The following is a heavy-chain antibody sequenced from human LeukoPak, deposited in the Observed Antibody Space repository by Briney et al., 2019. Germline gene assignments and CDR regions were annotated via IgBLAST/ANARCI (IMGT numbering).Heavy chain of an antibody. J-gene: IGHJ4*02. Sequence: PGGSLRLSCAASGFTFSSYAMSWVRQAPGKGLEWVSAISGSGGSTYDADSVKGRFTIYRDNSKNTLYLQMNSLRAEDTAVYYCAKELGLLWFGESRFDYWGQGTLVTVSS. CDR3: AKELGLLWFGESRFDY. D-gene: IGHD3-10*01. CDR1: GFTFSSYA. V-gene: IGHV3-23*01. CDR2: ISGSGGST.